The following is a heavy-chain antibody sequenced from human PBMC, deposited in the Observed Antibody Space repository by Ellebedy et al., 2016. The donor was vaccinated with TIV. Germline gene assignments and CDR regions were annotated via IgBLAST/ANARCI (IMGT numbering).Heavy chain of an antibody. V-gene: IGHV3-53*01. CDR2: IYGGGAT. CDR3: ARPHSAKYSWASDI. Sequence: PGGSLRLSCAASGFDVSVNYMNWVRQAPGKGLEWVSIIYGGGATYYADSVKGRFTISRDNSKNTLYLQMNSLRAEDTAVYYCARPHSAKYSWASDIWGQGTMVTVSS. CDR1: GFDVSVNY. D-gene: IGHD1-26*01. J-gene: IGHJ3*02.